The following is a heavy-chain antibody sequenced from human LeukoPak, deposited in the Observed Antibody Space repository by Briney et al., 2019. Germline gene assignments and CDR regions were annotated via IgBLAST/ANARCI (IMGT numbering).Heavy chain of an antibody. V-gene: IGHV4-59*01. CDR1: GGSISSYY. J-gene: IGHJ4*02. D-gene: IGHD6-19*01. CDR3: ARERSGWSYYFDY. Sequence: SETLSLTCTVSGGSISSYYWTWIRQPPGKGLQWIGSIYSSGSTNYNPSLMSRVTISVDTSKNQFSLKLSPVTAADTAVYCCARERSGWSYYFDYWGQGTLVTVSS. CDR2: IYSSGST.